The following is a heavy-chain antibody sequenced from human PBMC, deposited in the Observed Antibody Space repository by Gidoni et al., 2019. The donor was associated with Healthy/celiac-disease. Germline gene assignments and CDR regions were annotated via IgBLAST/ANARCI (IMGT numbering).Heavy chain of an antibody. CDR1: GRSISSYH. CDR3: ARSINYYGSGSLRP. J-gene: IGHJ5*02. V-gene: IGHV4-59*01. D-gene: IGHD3-10*01. CDR2: IYYSEST. Sequence: QAHLQESVPVLLQPSATLSLTFTFSGRSISSYHWSWIRQPPGKGLEWIGYIYYSESTNYNPSRKSRVTISVDTSKNQFSLKLSSVTAADTAVYYCARSINYYGSGSLRPWGQGTLVTVSS.